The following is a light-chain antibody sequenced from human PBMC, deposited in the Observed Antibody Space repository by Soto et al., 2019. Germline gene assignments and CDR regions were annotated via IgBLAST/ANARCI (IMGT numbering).Light chain of an antibody. CDR2: DVS. Sequence: QSELTQPASGSGFPGQSITISCTGTSSDIGAYKYVSWFQQHPGKAPKLMIYDVSNRPSGVSNRFSGSKSGNTASLTISGLQAEDEGDYYCNSYTTSSTHVFGTGTKVTVL. J-gene: IGLJ1*01. CDR3: NSYTTSSTHV. V-gene: IGLV2-14*01. CDR1: SSDIGAYKY.